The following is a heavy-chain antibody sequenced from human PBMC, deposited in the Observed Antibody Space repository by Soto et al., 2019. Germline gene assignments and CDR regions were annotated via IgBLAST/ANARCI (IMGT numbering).Heavy chain of an antibody. CDR1: GGSFSGYY. J-gene: IGHJ4*02. CDR3: ARGGIVVVPAAKRVDY. D-gene: IGHD2-2*01. CDR2: INHSGST. Sequence: QVQLQQWGAGLLKPSETLSLTCAVYGGSFSGYYWSWIRQPPGKGLEWIGEINHSGSTNYNPSLKSRVTIPVDTSKNQFSLKVSSVTAADTAVYYCARGGIVVVPAAKRVDYWGQGTLVTGSS. V-gene: IGHV4-34*01.